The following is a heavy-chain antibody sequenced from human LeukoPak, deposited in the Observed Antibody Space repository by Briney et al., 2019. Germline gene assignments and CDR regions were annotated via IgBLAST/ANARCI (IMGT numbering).Heavy chain of an antibody. D-gene: IGHD3-16*01. CDR2: FDFDRST. CDR1: GGSISRSSYY. J-gene: IGHJ6*03. CDR3: ARGFAVDSPDYAYRYYHYMDV. Sequence: SETLSLTCTVSGGSISRSSYYWGWIRPPPGKGLEWIVIFDFDRSTYYNPSLKSRLTISVDTSKTQFSLRLSSVTAADTALYFCARGFAVDSPDYAYRYYHYMDVWGKGTTVTVSS. V-gene: IGHV4-39*01.